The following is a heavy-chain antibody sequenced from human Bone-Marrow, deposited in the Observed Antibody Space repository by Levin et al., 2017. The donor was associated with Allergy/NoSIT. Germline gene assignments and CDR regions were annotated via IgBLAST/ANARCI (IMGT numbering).Heavy chain of an antibody. CDR1: GYTFTNYA. V-gene: IGHV1-3*01. D-gene: IGHD2-15*01. Sequence: ASVKVSCKTSGYTFTNYAMHWVRQAPGQGLEWMGWINAGNGDTKYSQKFQGRVTITRDTSASTAYLELSSLRSEDKAVYYCARVRGGCSRGGYYSDFDYWGQETLVTVYS. CDR3: ARVRGGCSRGGYYSDFDY. CDR2: INAGNGDT. J-gene: IGHJ4*02.